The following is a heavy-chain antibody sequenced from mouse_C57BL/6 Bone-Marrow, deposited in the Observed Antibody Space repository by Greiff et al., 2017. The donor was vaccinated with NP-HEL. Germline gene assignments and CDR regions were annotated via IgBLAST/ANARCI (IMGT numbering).Heavy chain of an antibody. CDR3: ARDTQRYFDV. J-gene: IGHJ1*03. Sequence: EVQRVESGGGLVQSGRSLRLSCATSGFTFSDYYMEWVRQAPGKGLEWIAASSNKADDYTTEYSAYVKGRLIVSRYTSQSILYLRMTALGAEDTAIYYCARDTQRYFDVWGTGTTVTVSS. CDR1: GFTFSDYY. CDR2: SSNKADDYTT. D-gene: IGHD3-2*02. V-gene: IGHV7-1*01.